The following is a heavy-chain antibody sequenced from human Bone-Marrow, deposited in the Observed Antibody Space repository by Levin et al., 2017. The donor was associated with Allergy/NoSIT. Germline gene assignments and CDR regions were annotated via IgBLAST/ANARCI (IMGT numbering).Heavy chain of an antibody. CDR1: GFTFNTYA. V-gene: IGHV3-23*01. J-gene: IGHJ5*02. D-gene: IGHD2-2*02. CDR3: ACCVIYTNGWCHWFDP. CDR2: ISGSGGST. Sequence: GGSLRLSCAASGFTFNTYAVNWVRQAPGKGLQWVSAISGSGGSTYYADSVKGRFTISRDNSKNMLYLQMNSLRAEDTAVYYCACCVIYTNGWCHWFDPWGQGTLVTVSS.